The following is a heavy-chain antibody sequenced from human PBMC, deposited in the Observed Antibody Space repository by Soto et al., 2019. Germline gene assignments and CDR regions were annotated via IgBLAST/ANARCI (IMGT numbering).Heavy chain of an antibody. J-gene: IGHJ3*02. CDR3: ARDKRLRGAFDI. Sequence: GESLKISCAASGFTFSSYSMNWVRQAPGKGLEWVSSISSSSSYIYYADSVKGRFTISRDNAKNSLYLQMNSLRAEDTAVYYCARDKRLRGAFDIWGQGTMVTVSS. CDR1: GFTFSSYS. D-gene: IGHD4-17*01. CDR2: ISSSSSYI. V-gene: IGHV3-21*01.